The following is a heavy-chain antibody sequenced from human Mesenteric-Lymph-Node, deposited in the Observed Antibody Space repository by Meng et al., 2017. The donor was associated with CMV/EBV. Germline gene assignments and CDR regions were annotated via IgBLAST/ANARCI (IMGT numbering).Heavy chain of an antibody. V-gene: IGHV5-51*01. Sequence: GESLKISCKGSGYSFNTYWIGWVRQMPGKGLEWMGIIYPGDSDTRYTPSFEGQVTISADKSISTAYLQWSSLKASDSAMYYCGRLAAEQLQPTDYWGQGTLVTVSS. D-gene: IGHD5-24*01. CDR2: IYPGDSDT. CDR1: GYSFNTYW. CDR3: GRLAAEQLQPTDY. J-gene: IGHJ4*02.